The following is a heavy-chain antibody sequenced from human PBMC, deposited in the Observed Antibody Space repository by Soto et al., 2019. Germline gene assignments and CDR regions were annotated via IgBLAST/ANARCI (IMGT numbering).Heavy chain of an antibody. D-gene: IGHD5-12*01. CDR1: EFTFSSYA. CDR3: ASLLGGYLNWFDP. V-gene: IGHV3-30-3*01. Sequence: GGSLRLSCAASEFTFSSYAMHWVRQAPGKGLQWVAFISYDGSNKYYADSVKGRFTISRDNSKNTLYLQMNSLRAEDTAVYYCASLLGGYLNWFDPWGQGTLVTVSS. CDR2: ISYDGSNK. J-gene: IGHJ5*02.